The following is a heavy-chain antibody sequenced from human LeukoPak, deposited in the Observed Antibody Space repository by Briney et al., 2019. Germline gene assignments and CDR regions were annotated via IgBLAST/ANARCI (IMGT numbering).Heavy chain of an antibody. D-gene: IGHD3-10*01. J-gene: IGHJ2*01. CDR2: IYYSGST. Sequence: SETLSLTCTVSGGSISSYYWSWIRQPPGKGREWMGYIYYSGSTNYNPSLKSRVTISVDTSKNQFSLKLSSVTAADTAVYYCARLPSLWFGETDHWYFDLWGRGTLVTVSS. CDR1: GGSISSYY. V-gene: IGHV4-59*01. CDR3: ARLPSLWFGETDHWYFDL.